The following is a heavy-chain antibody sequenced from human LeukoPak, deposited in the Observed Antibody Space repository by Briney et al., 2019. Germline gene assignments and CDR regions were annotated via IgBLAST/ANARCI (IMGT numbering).Heavy chain of an antibody. CDR3: ARAPGQQLVLFYYYYYMDV. CDR1: GYTFNRFY. V-gene: IGHV1-8*03. D-gene: IGHD6-13*01. Sequence: ASVKVSCKASGYTFNRFYMHWVRQATGQGLEWMGWMNPNSGNTGYAQKFQGRVTITRNTSISTAYMELSSLRSEDTAVYYCARAPGQQLVLFYYYYYMDVWGKGTTVTVSS. J-gene: IGHJ6*03. CDR2: MNPNSGNT.